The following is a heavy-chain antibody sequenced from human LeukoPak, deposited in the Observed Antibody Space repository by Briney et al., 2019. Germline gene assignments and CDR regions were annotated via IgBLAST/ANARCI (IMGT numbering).Heavy chain of an antibody. Sequence: SETLSLTCTVSGYSITSNYYWVWIRQPPGKGLEWIGSIYHSGSTYYNPSLKSRVTMSADTSKNTSSLKLTSVTAADTAVYFCASRDCSDGACFFDYWGQGTLVTVSS. J-gene: IGHJ4*02. CDR1: GYSITSNYY. D-gene: IGHD2-15*01. CDR3: ASRDCSDGACFFDY. V-gene: IGHV4-38-2*02. CDR2: IYHSGST.